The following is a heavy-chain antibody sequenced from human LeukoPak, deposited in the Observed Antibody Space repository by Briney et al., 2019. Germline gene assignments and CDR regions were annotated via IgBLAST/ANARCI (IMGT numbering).Heavy chain of an antibody. V-gene: IGHV3-23*01. CDR2: ISGSGGST. D-gene: IGHD2-8*01. Sequence: PGGSLRLSCAASGFTFSSYAMSWVRQAPGKGLEWVSVISGSGGSTYYADSVKGRFTISRDNSKDTLYLQMNSLRAEDTAVYYCAKSLVVMVYAPGYWGQGTLVTVSS. J-gene: IGHJ4*02. CDR1: GFTFSSYA. CDR3: AKSLVVMVYAPGY.